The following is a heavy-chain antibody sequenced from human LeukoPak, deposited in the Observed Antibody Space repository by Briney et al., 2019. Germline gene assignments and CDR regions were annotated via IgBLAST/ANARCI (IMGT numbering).Heavy chain of an antibody. V-gene: IGHV6-1*01. CDR2: TYYRSKWSS. CDR3: TRVSNRAFDF. D-gene: IGHD1/OR15-1a*01. Sequence: QTLSLTCVVSGDSVSSVDATWNWIRQSPSRGLEWLGRTYYRSKWSSDYAISVKSRITITPDASKNQFSLQLNSVTSEDTAIYYCTRVSNRAFDFWGRGTAVTVSS. J-gene: IGHJ3*01. CDR1: GDSVSSVDAT.